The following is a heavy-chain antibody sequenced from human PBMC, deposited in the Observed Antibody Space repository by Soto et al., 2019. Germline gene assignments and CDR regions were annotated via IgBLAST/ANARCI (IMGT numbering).Heavy chain of an antibody. CDR1: GFTFSSYS. CDR3: ARDRSSSTSWYYYYGMDV. Sequence: EVQLVESGGGLVQPGGSLRLSCAASGFTFSSYSMNWVRQALGKGLEWVSYISSSSSTIYYADSVKGRFTISRDNAKNSLYLQMNSLRDEDTAVYYCARDRSSSTSWYYYYGMDVWGQGTTVTVSS. J-gene: IGHJ6*02. V-gene: IGHV3-48*02. CDR2: ISSSSSTI. D-gene: IGHD2-2*01.